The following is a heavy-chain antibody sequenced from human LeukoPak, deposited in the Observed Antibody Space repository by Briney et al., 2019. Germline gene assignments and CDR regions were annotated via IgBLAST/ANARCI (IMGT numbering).Heavy chain of an antibody. CDR3: AGGVVVPAAIGARSNWFDP. V-gene: IGHV4-31*11. J-gene: IGHJ5*02. Sequence: SETLSLTCAVYGGSFSGFYWSWIRRHPGKGLEWIGYIYYSGSTYYNPSLKSRVTISVDTSKNQFSLKLSSVTAADTAVYYCAGGVVVPAAIGARSNWFDPWGQGTLVTVSS. D-gene: IGHD2-2*01. CDR1: GGSFSGFY. CDR2: IYYSGST.